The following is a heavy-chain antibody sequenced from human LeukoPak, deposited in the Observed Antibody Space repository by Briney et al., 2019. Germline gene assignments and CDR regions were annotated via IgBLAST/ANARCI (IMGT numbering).Heavy chain of an antibody. CDR2: ISYDGSNK. Sequence: GGSLRLSCAASGFTFSSYGMHWVCQAPGKGLEWVAVISYDGSNKYYADSVKGRFTISRDNSKNTLYLQMNSLRAEDTAVYYCAKGWGIAAAGVDYWGQGTLVTVSS. J-gene: IGHJ4*02. CDR3: AKGWGIAAAGVDY. V-gene: IGHV3-30*18. D-gene: IGHD6-13*01. CDR1: GFTFSSYG.